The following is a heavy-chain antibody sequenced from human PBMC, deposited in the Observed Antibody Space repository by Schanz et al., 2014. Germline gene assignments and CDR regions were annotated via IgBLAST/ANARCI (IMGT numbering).Heavy chain of an antibody. D-gene: IGHD6-13*01. Sequence: QVQMVESGGGVVQPGRSLRPSCAAPGFAFSVYGMHWARQAPGKGPEWVAVIWSDGSTKYYADSVKGRFTISRDNSKNTLYLQMSSRRADDTAVDFCARAHGNTWYRKGLDYWGEGTQVAVSS. CDR3: ARAHGNTWYRKGLDY. V-gene: IGHV3-33*01. CDR2: IWSDGSTK. CDR1: GFAFSVYG. J-gene: IGHJ4*02.